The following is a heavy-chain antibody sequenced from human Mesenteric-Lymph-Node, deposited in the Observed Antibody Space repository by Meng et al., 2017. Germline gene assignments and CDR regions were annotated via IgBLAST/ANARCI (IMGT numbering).Heavy chain of an antibody. V-gene: IGHV1-46*04. CDR3: ARDLSDKVGKYSSGWY. CDR1: GGTFSSYT. D-gene: IGHD6-19*01. J-gene: IGHJ4*02. CDR2: INPSGGST. Sequence: ASVKVSCKASGGTFSSYTISWVRQAPGQGLEWMGIINPSGGSTSYAQKLQGRVTMTRDTSTSTVYMELSSLRSEDTAVYYCARDLSDKVGKYSSGWYWGQGTLVTVSS.